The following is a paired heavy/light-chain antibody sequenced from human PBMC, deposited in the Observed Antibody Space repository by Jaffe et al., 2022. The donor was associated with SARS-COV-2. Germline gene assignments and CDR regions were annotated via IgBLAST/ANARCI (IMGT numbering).Light chain of an antibody. Sequence: EIVLTQSPDFQSVAPKEPVTITCRASQNIGHNLHWYQQKPDQSPKLLIKYASQSVSGVPSRFSGSGSGAEFTLTIDGLEAEDAATYYCHQGSSLPQTFGQGTKVEIQ. CDR2: YAS. CDR3: HQGSSLPQT. V-gene: IGKV6-21*01. CDR1: QNIGHN. J-gene: IGKJ1*01.
Heavy chain of an antibody. J-gene: IGHJ3*02. CDR1: GGPFNNYG. V-gene: IGHV1-69*01. CDR2: IVPVRRTP. CDR3: SRDSGNDRWNPLHDAHDI. D-gene: IGHD5-12*01. Sequence: QVQLVQSGAEIKKPGSSVKVSCKTSGGPFNNYGINWVRLAPGQGLEWIGGIVPVRRTPEYAQLLQGRVTISADEMTNTAYMELSSLRSDDTAVYYCSRDSGNDRWNPLHDAHDIWGQGTMVTVSA.